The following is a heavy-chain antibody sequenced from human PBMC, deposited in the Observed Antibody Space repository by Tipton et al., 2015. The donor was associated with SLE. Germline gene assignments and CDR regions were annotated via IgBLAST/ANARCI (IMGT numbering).Heavy chain of an antibody. D-gene: IGHD2-15*01. CDR1: GDSISSSKW. CDR2: IYNSGSA. J-gene: IGHJ2*01. Sequence: GLVKPSGTLSLTCTVSGDSISSSKWWSWVRQSPGKGLEWIAEIYNSGSAYYNPSLKSRVTISVDTSKNQFSLNLTSVTAADTALYYCAREDNYYWYFDLWGRGTLVTVSS. V-gene: IGHV4-4*02. CDR3: AREDNYYWYFDL.